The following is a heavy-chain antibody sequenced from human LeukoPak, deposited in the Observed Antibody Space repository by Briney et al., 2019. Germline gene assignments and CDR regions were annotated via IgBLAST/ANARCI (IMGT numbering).Heavy chain of an antibody. Sequence: PSETLSLTCTVSGGSISSSNYYWGWIRQPPGKGLEWIGSIYYTGSTYYNPSLKSRVTISVDTSKNQFSLNLSSVTAADTAVYYCARLHYGGNYGYYYYYMGVWGKGTTVTISS. V-gene: IGHV4-39*01. D-gene: IGHD4-23*01. CDR2: IYYTGST. CDR3: ARLHYGGNYGYYYYYMGV. CDR1: GGSISSSNYY. J-gene: IGHJ6*03.